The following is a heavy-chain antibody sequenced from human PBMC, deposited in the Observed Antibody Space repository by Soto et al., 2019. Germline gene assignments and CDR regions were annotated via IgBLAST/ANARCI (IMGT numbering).Heavy chain of an antibody. D-gene: IGHD2-15*01. CDR2: ISWNSGDK. J-gene: IGHJ2*01. V-gene: IGHV3-9*01. CDR3: VKKSCSHTRCYTGWFFDL. Sequence: EVQLVQSGGGLVHPGGSLRLSCEASGFIFEDYDMHWVRQPPGKGLQWVSGISWNSGDKDYGDSVKGRFTISRDNAKNSLDLQMSSLRVEDTATYYCVKKSCSHTRCYTGWFFDLWGRGTLVTVSS. CDR1: GFIFEDYD.